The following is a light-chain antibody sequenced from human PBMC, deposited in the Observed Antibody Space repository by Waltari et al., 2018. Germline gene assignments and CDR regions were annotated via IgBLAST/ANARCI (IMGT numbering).Light chain of an antibody. Sequence: DIVMTQSPDYLAVSLGERATIHCKSSQTVLYRSYNKNSLAWYQQKPGQPPKLLIHWAGIRESGVPDRFSGSGSGTDFSLTISSLQAEDVAVYYCQQYYSAPLTFGGGTKVEIK. J-gene: IGKJ4*01. CDR2: WAG. CDR1: QTVLYRSYNKNS. CDR3: QQYYSAPLT. V-gene: IGKV4-1*01.